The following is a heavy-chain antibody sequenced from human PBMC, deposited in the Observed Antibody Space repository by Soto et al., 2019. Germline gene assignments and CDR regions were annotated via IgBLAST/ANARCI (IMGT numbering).Heavy chain of an antibody. J-gene: IGHJ5*02. Sequence: QLQLQESGPGLVKPSETLSLTCTVSGGSISSSSYYWGWIRQPPGKGLEWIGSIYYSGSTYYNPSHKGRVTLSVDTSKDQFSLKLSAVTAADTAVYYCARHDIVVVPSAMSCAWFDPWGQGTLVTVSS. D-gene: IGHD2-2*01. CDR2: IYYSGST. CDR1: GGSISSSSYY. V-gene: IGHV4-39*01. CDR3: ARHDIVVVPSAMSCAWFDP.